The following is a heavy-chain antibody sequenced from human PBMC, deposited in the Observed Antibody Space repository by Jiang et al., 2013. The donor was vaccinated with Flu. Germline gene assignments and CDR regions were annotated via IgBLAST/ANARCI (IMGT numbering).Heavy chain of an antibody. J-gene: IGHJ6*03. D-gene: IGHD1-20*01. CDR1: FSSYA. CDR2: IIPIFGTA. V-gene: IGHV1-69*01. CDR3: ARAPYNWNQQYYYYMDV. Sequence: FSSYAISWVATGPWTRDLSGMGGIIPIFGTANYAQKFQGRVTITADESTSTAYMELSSLRSEDTAVYYCARAPYNWNQQYYYYMDVWGKGTTVTVSS.